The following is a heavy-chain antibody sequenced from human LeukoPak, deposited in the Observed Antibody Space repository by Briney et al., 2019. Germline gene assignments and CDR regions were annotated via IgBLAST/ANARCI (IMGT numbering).Heavy chain of an antibody. J-gene: IGHJ6*02. CDR2: INTNTGNP. Sequence: ASVKVSCKASGYTFNSYALDWVRQAPGQGLEWMGWINTNTGNPTYAQGFTGRFVFSLDTSVSTAYLEISSLKAEDTAVYHCARARYCIGSTCPAGYYGMDVWGQGTTVTVSS. D-gene: IGHD2-15*01. CDR1: GYTFNSYA. CDR3: ARARYCIGSTCPAGYYGMDV. V-gene: IGHV7-4-1*02.